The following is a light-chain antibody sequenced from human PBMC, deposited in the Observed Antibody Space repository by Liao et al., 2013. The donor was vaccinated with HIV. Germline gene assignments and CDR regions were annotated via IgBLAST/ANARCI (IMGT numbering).Light chain of an antibody. CDR1: KLGNKY. Sequence: SYELTQPPSVSVSPGQTASITCSGDKLGNKYASWYQQKPGQSPILVIYQDTKRPSGIPERFSGSQSGNTATLTISGTQTLDEADYYCQTWDSSNMIFGGGTKLTVL. V-gene: IGLV3-1*01. CDR2: QDT. J-gene: IGLJ2*01. CDR3: QTWDSSNMI.